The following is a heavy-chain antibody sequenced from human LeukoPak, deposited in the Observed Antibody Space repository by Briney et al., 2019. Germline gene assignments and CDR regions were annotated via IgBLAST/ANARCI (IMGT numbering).Heavy chain of an antibody. D-gene: IGHD5-24*01. CDR2: ISGGGGST. Sequence: GGSLRLSCATSGFTFSSYAMSWVRQAPGKGLEWVSGISGGGGSTYYADSVKGRFTISRDNSKNTLYLQMNSLRAEDTAVYYCARGMMATTHAFDIWGQGTMVTVSS. CDR3: ARGMMATTHAFDI. J-gene: IGHJ3*02. V-gene: IGHV3-23*01. CDR1: GFTFSSYA.